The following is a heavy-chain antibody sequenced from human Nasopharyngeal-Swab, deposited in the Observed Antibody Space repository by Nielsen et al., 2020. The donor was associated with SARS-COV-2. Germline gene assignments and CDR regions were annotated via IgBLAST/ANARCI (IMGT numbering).Heavy chain of an antibody. CDR2: IKQDGSEK. Sequence: GESLKISCAASGFTFSSYWMSWVRQAPGKGLEWVANIKQDGSEKYYVDSVKGRFIISRDNAKNSLYLQMNSLRAEDTAVYYCARDLGVVQGVIHWGQGTLVTVSS. J-gene: IGHJ4*02. CDR1: GFTFSSYW. V-gene: IGHV3-7*03. CDR3: ARDLGVVQGVIH. D-gene: IGHD3-10*01.